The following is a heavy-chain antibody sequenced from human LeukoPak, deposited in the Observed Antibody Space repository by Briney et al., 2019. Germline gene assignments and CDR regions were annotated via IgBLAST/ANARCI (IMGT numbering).Heavy chain of an antibody. J-gene: IGHJ6*02. Sequence: GGSLRLSCAASGFSFSRYSMNWVRQAPGKRLEWVSSISSSSSYIYYADSVKGRFTISRDNAKNSLYLLVNSLRAEDTAVYYCASDQSCSSSSCYEWDYYYGMDVWGQGTTVTVSS. CDR2: ISSSSSYI. V-gene: IGHV3-21*01. D-gene: IGHD2-2*01. CDR1: GFSFSRYS. CDR3: ASDQSCSSSSCYEWDYYYGMDV.